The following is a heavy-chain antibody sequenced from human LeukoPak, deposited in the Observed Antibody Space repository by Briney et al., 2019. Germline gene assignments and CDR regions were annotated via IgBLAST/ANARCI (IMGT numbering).Heavy chain of an antibody. D-gene: IGHD1-26*01. CDR2: ISTSGNT. CDR1: GVPVATGTYY. V-gene: IGHV4-61*02. J-gene: IGHJ4*02. CDR3: ARERDIPGGTHDY. Sequence: PSETLSLTCTVSGVPVATGTYYWTWIRQPAGKGLEWIGRISTSGNTNYNPSLRGRATMSLDTSKTQVSLRLRSVSAAYTAVYYCARERDIPGGTHDYWGQGTLVTVSS.